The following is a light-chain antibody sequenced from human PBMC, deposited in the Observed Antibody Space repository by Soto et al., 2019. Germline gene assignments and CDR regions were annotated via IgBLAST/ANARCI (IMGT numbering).Light chain of an antibody. Sequence: EEVMRQSPATLSASPGERVILSCRASQNISSKFAWYQQRPGQAPRLLMYGAATRATETPARFSGSGSATDFTLTISSLQSEDFAVYYCQQYNNWPPYTFGQGTKVDIK. V-gene: IGKV3-15*01. J-gene: IGKJ2*01. CDR2: GAA. CDR1: QNISSK. CDR3: QQYNNWPPYT.